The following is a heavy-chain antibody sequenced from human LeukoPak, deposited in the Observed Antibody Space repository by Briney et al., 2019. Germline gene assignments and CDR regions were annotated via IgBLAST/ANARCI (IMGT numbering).Heavy chain of an antibody. D-gene: IGHD3-10*01. V-gene: IGHV1-69*05. CDR1: GGTFSSYA. CDR2: IIPIFGTA. Sequence: SVKVSCKASGGTFSSYAISWVRQAPGQGLEWMGGIIPIFGTANYAQKFQGRVTITTDESTNTAYMELSSLRSEDTAVYYCARRYGSGSYYSNYFDYWGQGTLVTVSP. CDR3: ARRYGSGSYYSNYFDY. J-gene: IGHJ4*02.